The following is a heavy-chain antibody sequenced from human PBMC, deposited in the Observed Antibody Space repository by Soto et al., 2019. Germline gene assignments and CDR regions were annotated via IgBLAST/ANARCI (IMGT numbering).Heavy chain of an antibody. Sequence: SETLSLTCTVSGGSISSSSYYWGWIRQPPGKGLEWIGYIYYSGSTNYNPSLKSRVTISVDTSKNQFSLKLSSVTAADTAMYYCASSDRNLWFDPWGQGTLVTVSS. CDR1: GGSISSSSYY. J-gene: IGHJ5*02. CDR2: IYYSGST. CDR3: ASSDRNLWFDP. V-gene: IGHV4-61*05. D-gene: IGHD3-16*02.